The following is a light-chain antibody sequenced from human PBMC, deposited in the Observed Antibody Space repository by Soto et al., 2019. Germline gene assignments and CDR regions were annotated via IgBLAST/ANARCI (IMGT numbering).Light chain of an antibody. CDR2: EVT. V-gene: IGLV2-14*01. J-gene: IGLJ1*01. Sequence: QSVLTQPASVSGSPGQSITISCTGTSSDVGGYNYVSWYQQHPGKVPKLVIYEVTNRPSGVASRFSGSKSGNTASLTISGLQAGDEADYYCISYTGSSASYVFGTGTKGTVL. CDR1: SSDVGGYNY. CDR3: ISYTGSSASYV.